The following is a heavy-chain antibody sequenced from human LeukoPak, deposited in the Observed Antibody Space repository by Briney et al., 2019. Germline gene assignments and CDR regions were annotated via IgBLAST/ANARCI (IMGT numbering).Heavy chain of an antibody. Sequence: PSETLSLTCTVSGGSISSYYWSWIRQPPGKGLEWIGYIYYSGSTNYNPSRKSRVTISVDTSKNQFSLKLSSVTAADTAVYYCARDQRRAWFDPWGQGTLVTVSS. CDR3: ARDQRRAWFDP. CDR2: IYYSGST. J-gene: IGHJ5*02. V-gene: IGHV4-59*01. CDR1: GGSISSYY.